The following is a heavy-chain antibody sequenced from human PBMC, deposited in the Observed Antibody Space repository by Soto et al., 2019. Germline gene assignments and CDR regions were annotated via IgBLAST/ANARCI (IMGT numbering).Heavy chain of an antibody. D-gene: IGHD3-22*01. J-gene: IGHJ4*01. CDR2: IKSKTDGGTT. CDR1: GFTFTNAG. V-gene: IGHV3-15*07. CDR3: TTDSYSTIIIVRFDY. Sequence: WGSLRLSCAASGFTFTNAGINWVRQAPGKGLEWVGRIKSKTDGGTTDYAEPVKGRFAISRDDSNNMVYLQMNSLKIEDTAVYYCTTDSYSTIIIVRFDYWGHGTLVTVSS.